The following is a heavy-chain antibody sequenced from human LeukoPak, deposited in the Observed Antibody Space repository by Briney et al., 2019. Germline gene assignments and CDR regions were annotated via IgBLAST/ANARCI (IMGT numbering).Heavy chain of an antibody. CDR1: GFTFSSYA. D-gene: IGHD6-13*01. V-gene: IGHV3-23*01. Sequence: GGSLRLSCAASGFTFSSYAMTWVRQAPGRGLEWVSAISGRGDSTYYADSVRGRFTVSRDNSKNTLYLQMSSLRAEDTAVYYCAKDGLDSSSWYFDYWGQGTLVTVSS. CDR2: ISGRGDST. CDR3: AKDGLDSSSWYFDY. J-gene: IGHJ4*02.